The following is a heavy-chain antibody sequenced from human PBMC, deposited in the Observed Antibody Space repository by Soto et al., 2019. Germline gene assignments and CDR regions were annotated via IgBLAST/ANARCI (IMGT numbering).Heavy chain of an antibody. J-gene: IGHJ6*02. V-gene: IGHV3-21*01. CDR1: GFTFSSYS. CDR3: ARDLLRFLEWSPLSYHYYGMDV. CDR2: ISSSSSYI. D-gene: IGHD3-3*01. Sequence: GGSLRLSCAASGFTFSSYSMNWVRQAPGKGLEWVSSISSSSSYIYYADSVKGRFTISRDNAKNSLYLQMNSLRAEDTAVYYCARDLLRFLEWSPLSYHYYGMDVWGQGTTVTVSS.